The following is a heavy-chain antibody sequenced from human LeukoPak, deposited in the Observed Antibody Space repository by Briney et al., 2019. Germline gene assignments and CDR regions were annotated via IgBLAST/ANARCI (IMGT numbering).Heavy chain of an antibody. CDR3: ARDLYRAGIKTGYYFDY. Sequence: SVKVSCKASGGTFSSYAISWVRQAPGQGLEWMGRIIPIFGTANYAQKFQGRVTITTDESTSAAYMELSSLRSEDTAVYYCARDLYRAGIKTGYYFDYWGQGTLVTISS. D-gene: IGHD1-14*01. V-gene: IGHV1-69*05. CDR1: GGTFSSYA. J-gene: IGHJ4*02. CDR2: IIPIFGTA.